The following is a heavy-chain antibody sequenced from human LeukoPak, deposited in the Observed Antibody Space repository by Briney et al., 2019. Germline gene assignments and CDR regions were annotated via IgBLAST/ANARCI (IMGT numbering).Heavy chain of an antibody. CDR1: GYPFTSYG. CDR2: ISTYNGNT. V-gene: IGHV1-18*01. Sequence: ASVKVSCKASGYPFTSYGISWVRQAPGQGLEWMGWISTYNGNTNYAQKVQGRVTLTRDTSTSTAYMELRSLRPDDTAVYYCARGGVGGGYYLYYFDYWGQGTLVTVSS. D-gene: IGHD3-22*01. CDR3: ARGGVGGGYYLYYFDY. J-gene: IGHJ4*02.